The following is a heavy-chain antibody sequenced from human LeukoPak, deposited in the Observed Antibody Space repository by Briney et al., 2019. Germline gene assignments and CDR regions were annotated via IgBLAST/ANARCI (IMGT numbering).Heavy chain of an antibody. J-gene: IGHJ4*02. Sequence: ASVKVSCKASEYTFTDYYMHWVRQAPGQGLEWMGWINPVSGGTNYVQKFQGRVTMTRDTSISTAYMELSRLRSDGTAVYYCARANFLSCSSTSCLFDYWGQGTLVTVSS. CDR3: ARANFLSCSSTSCLFDY. V-gene: IGHV1-2*02. CDR2: INPVSGGT. CDR1: EYTFTDYY. D-gene: IGHD2-2*01.